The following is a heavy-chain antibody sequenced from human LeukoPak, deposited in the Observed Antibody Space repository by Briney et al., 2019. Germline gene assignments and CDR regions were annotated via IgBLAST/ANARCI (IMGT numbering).Heavy chain of an antibody. Sequence: ASVKVSCKASGYTFTSYSINWVRQAPGQGLEWMGWISAYNGNTKYAQKLQGRVTMTTDASTSTAYMELRSLRSDDTAVYYCARGLGGSGSYFLTFDYWGQGTLVTVSS. CDR2: ISAYNGNT. J-gene: IGHJ4*02. D-gene: IGHD1-26*01. V-gene: IGHV1-18*01. CDR1: GYTFTSYS. CDR3: ARGLGGSGSYFLTFDY.